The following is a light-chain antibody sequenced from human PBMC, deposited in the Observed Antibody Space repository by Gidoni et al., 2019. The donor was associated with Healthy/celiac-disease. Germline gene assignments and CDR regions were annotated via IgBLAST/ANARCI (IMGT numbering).Light chain of an antibody. CDR3: QQYYDSPRT. CDR1: QTVLYRSDNRNY. J-gene: IGKJ1*01. V-gene: IGKV4-1*01. Sequence: DIVMTQSPDSLAVSLGERANINCKSSQTVLYRSDNRNYLAWYQQKPGQSPKLLIYWESTRASGVPDRFSGSGSGTDFTLTISTLQAEDAAVYFCQQYYDSPRTFGQGTKVEIK. CDR2: WES.